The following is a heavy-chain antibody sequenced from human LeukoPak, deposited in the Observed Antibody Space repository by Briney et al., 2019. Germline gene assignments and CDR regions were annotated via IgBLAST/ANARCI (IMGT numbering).Heavy chain of an antibody. CDR1: GFTFSSYW. J-gene: IGHJ6*03. CDR2: IKQDGSEK. D-gene: IGHD3-10*01. V-gene: IGHV3-7*01. CDR3: ARCGSGSYFTYYYYMDV. Sequence: GGSLRLSCAASGFTFSSYWMSWVRQAPGKGLEWVANIKQDGSEKYYVDSVKGRFTISRDNAKNSLYLQMNSLRAEDTAVYYCARCGSGSYFTYYYYMDVWGKGTTVTISS.